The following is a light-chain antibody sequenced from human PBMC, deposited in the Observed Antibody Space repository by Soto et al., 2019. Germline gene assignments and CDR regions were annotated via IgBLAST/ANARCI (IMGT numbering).Light chain of an antibody. V-gene: IGLV2-14*03. J-gene: IGLJ1*01. CDR3: NSYAASDTVV. CDR1: SSDIGHHNF. Sequence: QSVLTQPASVSGSPGQAITISCGGTSSDIGHHNFVSWYQQHPGKAPKLIIFEVNNRPSGVPDRFSGSKSGNTASLTISGLQSEDEADYYCNSYAASDTVVFGSGTKLTVL. CDR2: EVN.